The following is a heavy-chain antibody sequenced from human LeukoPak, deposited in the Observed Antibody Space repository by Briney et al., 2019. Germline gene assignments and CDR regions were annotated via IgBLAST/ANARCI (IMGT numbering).Heavy chain of an antibody. V-gene: IGHV3-23*01. CDR1: GFTFSSYA. CDR2: ITGSGTNT. D-gene: IGHD3-16*01. J-gene: IGHJ5*02. Sequence: GGSLRLSCAASGFTFSSYATGWVRQGPGKGLDWVSTITGSGTNTYYADSVKGRFTISRDNSKNTLYLQMDSLRAEDTAIYYCAQSRGGWFDPWGQGTLVTVSS. CDR3: AQSRGGWFDP.